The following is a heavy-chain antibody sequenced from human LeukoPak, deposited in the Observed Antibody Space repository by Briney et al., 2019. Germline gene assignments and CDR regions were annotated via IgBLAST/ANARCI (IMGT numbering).Heavy chain of an antibody. D-gene: IGHD1-26*01. V-gene: IGHV1-2*02. CDR2: INPNSGGT. Sequence: ASVKVSCKASGYTFTSYGITWVRQAPGQGLEWMGWINPNSGGTNYAQKFQGRVTMTRDTSISTAYMELSRLRSDDTAVYYCAPSGSYAYYFDYWGQGTLVTVSS. CDR3: APSGSYAYYFDY. J-gene: IGHJ4*02. CDR1: GYTFTSYG.